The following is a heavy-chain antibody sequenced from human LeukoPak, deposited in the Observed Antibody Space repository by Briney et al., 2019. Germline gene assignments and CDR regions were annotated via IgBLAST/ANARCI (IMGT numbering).Heavy chain of an antibody. J-gene: IGHJ4*02. D-gene: IGHD3-10*01. CDR3: ARSGYGSGIMFDI. Sequence: GASVKVSCKASGSIFASYDINWVRQATGQGLEWMGWMNPISGDTGYPQNFQGRVTMTRDTSISTAYMELSSLRSEDTAVYYCARSGYGSGIMFDIWGQGTLVTVSS. V-gene: IGHV1-8*01. CDR2: MNPISGDT. CDR1: GSIFASYD.